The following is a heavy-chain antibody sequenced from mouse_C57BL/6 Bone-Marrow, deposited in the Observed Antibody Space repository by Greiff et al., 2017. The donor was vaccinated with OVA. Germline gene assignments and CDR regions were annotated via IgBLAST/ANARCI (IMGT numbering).Heavy chain of an antibody. CDR3: TNYGSSHWYFDV. D-gene: IGHD1-1*01. CDR2: IDPETGGT. CDR1: GYTFTDYE. Sequence: QVQLQQSGAELVRPGASVTLSCKASGYTFTDYEMHWVKQTPVHGLEWIGAIDPETGGTAYNQKFKGKAILTADKSSSTAYMELRSLTSEDSAVDYCTNYGSSHWYFDVWGTGTTVTVSS. V-gene: IGHV1-15*01. J-gene: IGHJ1*03.